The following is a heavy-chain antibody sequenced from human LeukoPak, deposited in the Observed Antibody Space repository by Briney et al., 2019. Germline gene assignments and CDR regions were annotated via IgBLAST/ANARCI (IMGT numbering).Heavy chain of an antibody. Sequence: SQTLSLTCTVSGGSISSGSYYWSWIRQPPGKGLEWIGYIYYSGSTNYNPSLKSRVTISVDTSKNQFSLKLSSVTAADTAVYYCARHTVGLQWGAFDIWGQGTMVTVSS. V-gene: IGHV4-61*01. J-gene: IGHJ3*02. CDR1: GGSISSGSYY. CDR2: IYYSGST. CDR3: ARHTVGLQWGAFDI. D-gene: IGHD6-19*01.